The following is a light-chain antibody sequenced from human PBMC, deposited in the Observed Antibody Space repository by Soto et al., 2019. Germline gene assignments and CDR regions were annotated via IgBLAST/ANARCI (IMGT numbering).Light chain of an antibody. J-gene: IGLJ1*01. CDR1: SSDVGGYNY. CDR2: EVS. CDR3: STYAGSTTFDV. Sequence: QSVLTQPPSASGSPGQSVTISCTGTSSDVGGYNYVSWYQQHPGKAPNLMIYEVSKRPSGVPDRFSGSKSGNTASLTVSGLQVEDEADYYGSTYAGSTTFDVFGTGTKLTVL. V-gene: IGLV2-8*01.